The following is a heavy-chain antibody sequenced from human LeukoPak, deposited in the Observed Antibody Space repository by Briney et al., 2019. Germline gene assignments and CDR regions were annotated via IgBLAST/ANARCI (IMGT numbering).Heavy chain of an antibody. Sequence: GASVKVSCKASGYTFTSYGISWVRQAPGQGLEWMGWISAYNGNTNYAQKLQGRVTMTTDTSTSTAYMELRSLRSDDTAVYYCAREVYYYDSSGYYFGAFDIWGQGTMVTVSS. CDR3: AREVYYYDSSGYYFGAFDI. CDR1: GYTFTSYG. J-gene: IGHJ3*02. CDR2: ISAYNGNT. D-gene: IGHD3-22*01. V-gene: IGHV1-18*01.